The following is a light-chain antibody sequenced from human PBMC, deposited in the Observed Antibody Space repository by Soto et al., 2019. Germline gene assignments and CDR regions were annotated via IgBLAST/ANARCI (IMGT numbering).Light chain of an antibody. Sequence: EIVLTQSPGTLSLSPGERATLSCRASQSVSSSHLAWYQQKPGQAPRLVIYSAFTRATGIPARFSGSGSGTEFTLTISSLQPDDFATYYCQHYNSYSEAFGQGTKVDI. J-gene: IGKJ1*01. CDR3: QHYNSYSEA. V-gene: IGKV3-20*01. CDR1: QSVSSSH. CDR2: SAF.